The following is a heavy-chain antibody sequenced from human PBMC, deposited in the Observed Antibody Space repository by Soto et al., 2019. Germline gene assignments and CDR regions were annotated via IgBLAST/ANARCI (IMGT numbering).Heavy chain of an antibody. D-gene: IGHD7-27*01. J-gene: IGHJ5*02. V-gene: IGHV1-69*01. CDR1: AGTFPHYA. CDR2: IIPVLGTT. Sequence: QVQLVQSGPEVRVPGSSVTVSCKASAGTFPHYALSWVRQAPGQGLEWFGGIIPVLGTTTYAQKLQGRVSIIADESANTVYMELSRLTSEDTAVYYCACNWGNSLKNWLDPWGQGTLVTVSS. CDR3: ACNWGNSLKNWLDP.